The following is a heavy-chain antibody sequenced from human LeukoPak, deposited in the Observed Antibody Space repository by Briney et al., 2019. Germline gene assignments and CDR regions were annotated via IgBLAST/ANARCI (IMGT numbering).Heavy chain of an antibody. V-gene: IGHV1-8*02. J-gene: IGHJ6*02. Sequence: ASVKVSCKASGYTFTSYDINWVRQATGQGLEWMGWMNPNSGNTGYAQKFQGRVTMTRDTSTSTVYMELSSLRSEDTAVYYCARYITMIVVVIVLIYYYGMDVWGRGTTVTVSS. D-gene: IGHD3-22*01. CDR2: MNPNSGNT. CDR3: ARYITMIVVVIVLIYYYGMDV. CDR1: GYTFTSYD.